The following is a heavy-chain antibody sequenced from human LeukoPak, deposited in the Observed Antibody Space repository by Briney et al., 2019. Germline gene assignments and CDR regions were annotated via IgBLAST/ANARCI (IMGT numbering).Heavy chain of an antibody. CDR2: IYYSGST. CDR1: GGSISSYY. V-gene: IGHV4-59*01. CDR3: ARAGGSGYYYCYMDV. J-gene: IGHJ6*03. Sequence: PSETLSLTCTVSGGSISSYYWSWIRQPPGKGLEWIGYIYYSGSTNYNPSLKSRVTISVDTSKNQFSLKLSSVTAADTAVYYCARAGGSGYYYCYMDVWGKGTTVTVSS. D-gene: IGHD3-16*01.